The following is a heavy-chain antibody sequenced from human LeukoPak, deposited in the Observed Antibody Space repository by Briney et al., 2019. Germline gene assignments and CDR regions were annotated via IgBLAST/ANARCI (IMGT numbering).Heavy chain of an antibody. V-gene: IGHV3-7*01. CDR2: IKQDGSEK. D-gene: IGHD3-10*01. CDR1: GFTFSSYW. J-gene: IGHJ6*02. CDR3: AKDKHYGSGRSNRIHGMDV. Sequence: PGGSLRLSCAASGFTFSSYWMSWVRQAPGKGLEWVANIKQDGSEKYYVDSVKGRFTISRDNAKNSLYLQMNSLRAEDTAVYYCAKDKHYGSGRSNRIHGMDVWGQGTTVTVSS.